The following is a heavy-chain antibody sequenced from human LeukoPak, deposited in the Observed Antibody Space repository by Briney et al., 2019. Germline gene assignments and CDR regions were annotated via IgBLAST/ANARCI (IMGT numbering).Heavy chain of an antibody. CDR1: GYTFTSYG. CDR3: ARAPHNYDFWSGYGDPVDY. D-gene: IGHD3-3*01. CDR2: ISAYNDNR. J-gene: IGHJ4*02. Sequence: GASVKVSCKASGYTFTSYGISWVRQAPGQGLEWMGWISAYNDNRNCARKLQGRVTMTTDTSTNTAYMELRSLRSDDTAVYFCARAPHNYDFWSGYGDPVDYWGQGTLVTVSS. V-gene: IGHV1-18*01.